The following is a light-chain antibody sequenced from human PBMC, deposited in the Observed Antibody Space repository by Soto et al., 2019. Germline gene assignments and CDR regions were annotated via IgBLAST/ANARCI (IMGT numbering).Light chain of an antibody. V-gene: IGKV3-20*01. CDR2: GAS. CDR3: QQYGSSPYT. CDR1: QSVSSTC. J-gene: IGKJ2*01. Sequence: EIVLTQSPGTLSLSPGERATLSCRASQSVSSTCLAWYQQKPGQAPRLLIYGASNRATGIPDRFSGSGSGTDFTLTINKLEPGDFAVYYYQQYGSSPYTFGQGTKLEIK.